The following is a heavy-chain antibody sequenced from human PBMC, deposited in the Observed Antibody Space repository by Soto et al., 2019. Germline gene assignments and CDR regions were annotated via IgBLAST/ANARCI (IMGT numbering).Heavy chain of an antibody. J-gene: IGHJ4*02. V-gene: IGHV4-30-4*01. D-gene: IGHD2-15*01. CDR2: IYYSGNT. Sequence: SETLSLPCTVSGGSTSSDNYWSWIRQPPGKGLEWIGHIYYSGNTDYNPSLKSRLAISIDTSKNQFSLKLSSVTAADTAVYFCAREGGESSDGLYYFDAWGQGSRVT. CDR3: AREGGESSDGLYYFDA. CDR1: GGSTSSDNY.